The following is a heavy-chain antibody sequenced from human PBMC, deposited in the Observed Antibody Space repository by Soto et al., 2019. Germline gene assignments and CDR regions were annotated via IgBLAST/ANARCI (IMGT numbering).Heavy chain of an antibody. V-gene: IGHV4-59*08. Sequence: SETLSLTCTVSGDSISSYDWNWIRQPPGKGLEWIGYIYYSGSTNYNPSLRSRVTIAVDTSKNQFSLRLSSVTAGDTAVYYCARKNAFDIWGQGTMVTVSS. CDR3: ARKNAFDI. CDR2: IYYSGST. J-gene: IGHJ3*02. CDR1: GDSISSYD.